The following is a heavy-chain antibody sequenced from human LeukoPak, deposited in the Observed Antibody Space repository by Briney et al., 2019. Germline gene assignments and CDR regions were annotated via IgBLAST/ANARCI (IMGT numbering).Heavy chain of an antibody. D-gene: IGHD3-10*02. CDR1: GFNFDRYT. J-gene: IGHJ4*02. V-gene: IGHV3-43*01. Sequence: GSLRLSCATSGFNFDRYTIHWVRQAPGKGLGWVSLAGWAGGTTFYSDSVRGRFTISRDSGRKSVYLQMNSLTTDDTAFYFCAKELDTMFFDYWGQGALVTVCS. CDR2: AGWAGGTT. CDR3: AKELDTMFFDY.